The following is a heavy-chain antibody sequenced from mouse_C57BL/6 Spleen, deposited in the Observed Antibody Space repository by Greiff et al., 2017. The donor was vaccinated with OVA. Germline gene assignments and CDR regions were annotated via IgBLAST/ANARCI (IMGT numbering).Heavy chain of an antibody. J-gene: IGHJ2*01. V-gene: IGHV1-66*01. CDR3: AREGGDYYGSSYDYFDY. D-gene: IGHD1-1*01. Sequence: VQLVESGPELVKPGASVKISCKASGYSFTSYYIHWVKQRPGQGLEWIGWIYPGSGNTKYNEKFKGKATLTADTSSSTAYMQLSSLTSEDSAVYYCAREGGDYYGSSYDYFDYWGQGTTLTVSS. CDR2: IYPGSGNT. CDR1: GYSFTSYY.